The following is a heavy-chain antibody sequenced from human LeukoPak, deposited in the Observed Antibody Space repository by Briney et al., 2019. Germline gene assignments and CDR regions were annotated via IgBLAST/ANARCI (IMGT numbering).Heavy chain of an antibody. CDR1: GGTFSSYA. Sequence: GSSVKVSCKASGGTFSSYAISWVRQAPGQGLEWMGGIIPIFGTANYAQKFQGRVTITTDESTSTAYMELISLRSEDTAVYYCARVGNPQGYSYAGQLRYYYYMDVWGKGTTVTVSS. J-gene: IGHJ6*03. V-gene: IGHV1-69*05. D-gene: IGHD5-18*01. CDR2: IIPIFGTA. CDR3: ARVGNPQGYSYAGQLRYYYYMDV.